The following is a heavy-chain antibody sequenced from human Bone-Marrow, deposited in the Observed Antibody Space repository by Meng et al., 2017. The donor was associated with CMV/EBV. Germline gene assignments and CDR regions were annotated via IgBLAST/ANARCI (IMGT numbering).Heavy chain of an antibody. CDR2: ISGSGGST. J-gene: IGHJ4*02. CDR1: GFTFSSYA. V-gene: IGHV3-23*01. Sequence: GESLKISCAASGFTFSSYAMSWVRQAPGKGLEWVSAISGSGGSTYYADSVKGRFTISRDNAKNSLYLQMNSLRAEDTAVYYCARETTGDYFDYWGQGTLVTVSS. D-gene: IGHD7-27*01. CDR3: ARETTGDYFDY.